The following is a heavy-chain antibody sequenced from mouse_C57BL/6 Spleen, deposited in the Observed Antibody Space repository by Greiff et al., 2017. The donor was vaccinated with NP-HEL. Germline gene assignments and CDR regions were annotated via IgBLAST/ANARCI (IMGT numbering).Heavy chain of an antibody. V-gene: IGHV1-55*01. D-gene: IGHD2-4*01. J-gene: IGHJ2*01. CDR3: ARRLLYDYDGDYFDY. Sequence: QVQLQQPGAELVKPGASVKMSCKASGYTFTSYWITWVKQRPGQGLEWIGDIYPGSGSTNYNEKFKSKATLTVDTSSSTAYMQLSSLTSEDSAVYYCARRLLYDYDGDYFDYWGQGTTLTVSS. CDR1: GYTFTSYW. CDR2: IYPGSGST.